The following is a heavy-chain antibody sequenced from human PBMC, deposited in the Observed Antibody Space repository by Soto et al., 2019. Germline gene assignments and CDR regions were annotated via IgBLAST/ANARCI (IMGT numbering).Heavy chain of an antibody. CDR1: GGSISSYY. V-gene: IGHV4-4*07. J-gene: IGHJ6*02. Sequence: SETLSLTCTVSGGSISSYYWSWIRQPAGKGLEWIGRIYTSGSTNYNPSLKSRVTMSVDTSKNQFSLKLSSVTAADTAVYYCARGEVEDYYDSSGYYYYYGMDVWGQGITVTVSS. CDR2: IYTSGST. CDR3: ARGEVEDYYDSSGYYYYYGMDV. D-gene: IGHD3-22*01.